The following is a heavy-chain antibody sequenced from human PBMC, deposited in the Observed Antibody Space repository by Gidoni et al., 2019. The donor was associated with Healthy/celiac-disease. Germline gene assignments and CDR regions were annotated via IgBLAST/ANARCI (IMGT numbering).Heavy chain of an antibody. CDR3: ARGLWGYYYGSGSPADI. J-gene: IGHJ3*02. D-gene: IGHD3-10*01. V-gene: IGHV4-34*01. Sequence: QVQLQQWGAGLLQHSETLSCTCVVYGGSSSGYYWSWIRQRRGKGLEWIGENNHSGSTNYNPYLKSRVTISVDTSKNQFSLKLSSVTAADTAVYYCARGLWGYYYGSGSPADIWGQGTMVTVSS. CDR1: GGSSSGYY. CDR2: NNHSGST.